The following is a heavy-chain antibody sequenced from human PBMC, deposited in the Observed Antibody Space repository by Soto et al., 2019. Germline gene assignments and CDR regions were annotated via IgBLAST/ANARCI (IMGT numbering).Heavy chain of an antibody. D-gene: IGHD1-26*01. CDR3: ALALGPTTGLDY. Sequence: PSETLSLTCTVSGGSVSSGSYYWSWIRQPPGKGLEWMGYIFNSGTTFYNPSLTSRLSISMDTSGNHFSLELRSVTAADTAVYYCALALGPTTGLDYWGQGTQVTVSS. CDR1: GGSVSSGSYY. V-gene: IGHV4-61*03. J-gene: IGHJ4*02. CDR2: IFNSGTT.